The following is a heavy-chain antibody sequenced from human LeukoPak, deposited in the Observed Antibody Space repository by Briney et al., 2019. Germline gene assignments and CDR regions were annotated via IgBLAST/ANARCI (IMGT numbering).Heavy chain of an antibody. V-gene: IGHV3-7*01. CDR2: IKQDGSEK. Sequence: GSLRLSCAASGFTFSSYWMSWVRPAPGKGLEWVANIKQDGSEKYYVDSVKGRFTISRDNAKNSLYLQMNSLRAEDTAVYYCAREEPGAAAVNFDYWGQGTLVTVSS. J-gene: IGHJ4*02. D-gene: IGHD6-13*01. CDR3: AREEPGAAAVNFDY. CDR1: GFTFSSYW.